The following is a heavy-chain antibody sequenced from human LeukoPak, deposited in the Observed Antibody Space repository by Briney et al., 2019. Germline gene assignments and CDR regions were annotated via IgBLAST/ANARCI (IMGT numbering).Heavy chain of an antibody. D-gene: IGHD2/OR15-2a*01. CDR3: ARGKLCADY. J-gene: IGHJ4*02. V-gene: IGHV3-48*03. CDR1: GFTFSSYE. Sequence: PGGSLRLSCAASGFTFSSYEMNWVRQAPGKGLEWVLYISSSGSTIYYADSVKGRFTISRDNAKNSLYLQMNSLRAEDTAVYYCARGKLCADYWGQGTLVTVSS. CDR2: ISSSGSTI.